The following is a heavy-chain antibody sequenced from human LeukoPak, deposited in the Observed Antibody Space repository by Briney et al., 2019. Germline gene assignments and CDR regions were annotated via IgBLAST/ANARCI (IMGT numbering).Heavy chain of an antibody. J-gene: IGHJ4*02. V-gene: IGHV3-23*01. D-gene: IGHD3-3*01. CDR1: GFTFSNYA. Sequence: GGSLRLSCAASGFTFSNYAMNWVRQAPGKGLEWVSTIGGSGDSTYYADSVKGRFTMSRDNSKNTLYLQMNSLRAEDTAVYYCAKDPVLRFLEWKDDYWGQGTLVTVSS. CDR2: IGGSGDST. CDR3: AKDPVLRFLEWKDDY.